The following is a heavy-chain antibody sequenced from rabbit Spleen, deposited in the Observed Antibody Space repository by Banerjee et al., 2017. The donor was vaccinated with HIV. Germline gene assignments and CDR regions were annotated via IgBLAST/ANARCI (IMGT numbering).Heavy chain of an antibody. D-gene: IGHD8-1*01. J-gene: IGHJ4*01. CDR2: IYAGSSSNI. V-gene: IGHV1S40*01. Sequence: QSLEESGGDLVKPGASLTLTCTASGFSLNSGYDMCWVRQAPGKGLEWIACIYAGSSSNIYSATWAKGRFTISKTSSTTVTLQMTSLTAADTATYFCARDGAGGSYFALWGPGTLVTVS. CDR1: GFSLNSGYD. CDR3: ARDGAGGSYFAL.